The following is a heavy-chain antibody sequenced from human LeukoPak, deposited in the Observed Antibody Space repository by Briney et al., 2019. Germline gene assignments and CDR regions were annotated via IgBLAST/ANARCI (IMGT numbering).Heavy chain of an antibody. J-gene: IGHJ6*03. D-gene: IGHD1-1*01. CDR3: ARVSWFPGTSYYYMDV. V-gene: IGHV4-61*05. CDR2: IHDSGTT. Sequence: SETLSLTCTVSGGSISRSTYYWGWIRQPPGKGLEWFGYIHDSGTTNYNPSLKSRVTISVDTSKNQFSLKLTSVTAADTAVYYCARVSWFPGTSYYYMDVWGKGTTVTVSS. CDR1: GGSISRSTYY.